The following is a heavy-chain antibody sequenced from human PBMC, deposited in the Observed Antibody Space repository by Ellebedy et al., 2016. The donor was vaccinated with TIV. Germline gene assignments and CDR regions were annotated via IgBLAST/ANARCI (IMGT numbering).Heavy chain of an antibody. CDR1: GFTFNTYS. Sequence: GESLKISCAASGFTFNTYSMNWVRQAPGKGLEWVSHISGSGVTTYYADSVRGRFSISRDNSKNTLYLQMNSLRADDTAVYYCAGFRGEAVAGNWFDPWGQGTLVTVSS. D-gene: IGHD6-19*01. CDR2: ISGSGVTT. V-gene: IGHV3-23*01. J-gene: IGHJ5*02. CDR3: AGFRGEAVAGNWFDP.